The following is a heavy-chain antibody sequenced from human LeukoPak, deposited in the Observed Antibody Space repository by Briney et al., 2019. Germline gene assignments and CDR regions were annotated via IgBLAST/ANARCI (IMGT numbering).Heavy chain of an antibody. Sequence: ASVKVSCKASGGTFSSYAISWVRQAPGQGLEWMGGIIPIFGTANYAQKFQGRVTITTDESTSTAYMELSSLRSEDTAVYYCARDGVAGAARPSAFDIWGQGTMVTVSS. CDR3: ARDGVAGAARPSAFDI. CDR2: IIPIFGTA. D-gene: IGHD6-6*01. V-gene: IGHV1-69*05. CDR1: GGTFSSYA. J-gene: IGHJ3*02.